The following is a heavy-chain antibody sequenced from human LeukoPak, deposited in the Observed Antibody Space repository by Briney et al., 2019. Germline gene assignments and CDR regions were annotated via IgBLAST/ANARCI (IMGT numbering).Heavy chain of an antibody. Sequence: ASVKVSCKASGYTFATYGISWFRQAPGRGLEWMGWISGYNGNTNHAQKFQGRVTMTTDTSTSTAYMELRSLRSDDTAVYYCARLYCSGANCYPIYGDPFDYWGQGTLVTVSS. J-gene: IGHJ4*02. D-gene: IGHD2-15*01. V-gene: IGHV1-18*01. CDR1: GYTFATYG. CDR2: ISGYNGNT. CDR3: ARLYCSGANCYPIYGDPFDY.